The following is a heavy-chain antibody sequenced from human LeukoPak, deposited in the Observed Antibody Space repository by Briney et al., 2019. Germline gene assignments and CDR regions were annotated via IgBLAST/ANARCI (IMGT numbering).Heavy chain of an antibody. J-gene: IGHJ4*02. CDR1: GFTVSSNE. CDR3: ATFSRGHYYDSSGPFDY. Sequence: GGSLRLSCAASGFTVSSNEMSWVRQAPGKGLEWVSSISGGSTYYADSRKGRFTISRDNSKNTLHLQMNSLRAEDTAVYYCATFSRGHYYDSSGPFDYWGQGTLVTVSS. V-gene: IGHV3-38-3*01. D-gene: IGHD3-22*01. CDR2: ISGGST.